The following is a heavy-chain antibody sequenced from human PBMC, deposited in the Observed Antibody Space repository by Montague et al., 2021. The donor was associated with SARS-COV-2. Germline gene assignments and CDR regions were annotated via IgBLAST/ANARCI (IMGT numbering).Heavy chain of an antibody. CDR2: IDWDDDK. CDR3: ARTRYFGILYSYYGMDV. CDR1: GFSLSTSGMC. V-gene: IGHV2-70*01. J-gene: IGHJ6*02. D-gene: IGHD3-9*01. Sequence: PALVNPTQTLTLTCTFSGFSLSTSGMCVSWIRQPPGKALEWLALIDWDDDKYYSTSLKTRLTISKDTSKNQVVLTMTNMDPVDTATYYRARTRYFGILYSYYGMDVWGQGTTVTVSS.